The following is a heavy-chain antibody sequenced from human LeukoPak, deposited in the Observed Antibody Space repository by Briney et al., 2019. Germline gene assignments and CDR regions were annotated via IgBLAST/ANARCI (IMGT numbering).Heavy chain of an antibody. V-gene: IGHV3-7*01. CDR2: INRDGSEK. Sequence: GGSLRLSCAASGFTFSSYWMSWVRQAPGKGLEWVANINRDGSEKYYVDSVKGRFTISRDNTKNSLYLQMNSLRAEDTAVYYCARETIAAAYFDYWGQGTLVTISS. CDR3: ARETIAAAYFDY. CDR1: GFTFSSYW. D-gene: IGHD6-13*01. J-gene: IGHJ4*02.